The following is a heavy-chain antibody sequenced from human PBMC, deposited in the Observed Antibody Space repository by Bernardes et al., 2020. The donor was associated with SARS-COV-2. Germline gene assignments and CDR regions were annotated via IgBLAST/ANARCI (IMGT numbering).Heavy chain of an antibody. V-gene: IGHV1-24*01. Sequence: ASVKVSCKVSGYPLNELSMHWVRQAPGKGLEWIGGFDAEDGETMFGQKFQGRVTMSEDTGTDTVYRELSSLRSDDTAVYYCATDTNTGWLDYWGRGTLVTVSS. J-gene: IGHJ4*02. CDR2: FDAEDGET. CDR1: GYPLNELS. CDR3: ATDTNTGWLDY. D-gene: IGHD2-15*01.